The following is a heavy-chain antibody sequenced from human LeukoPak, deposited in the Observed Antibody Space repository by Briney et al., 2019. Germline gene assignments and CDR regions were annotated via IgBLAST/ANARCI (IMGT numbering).Heavy chain of an antibody. D-gene: IGHD2-15*01. CDR1: GGSISSSSDY. CDR3: ARHCCSGPAKRVFDI. Sequence: SETLSLTCSVSGGSISSSSDYWGWVRQPPGKGLEWIGSIYHSETTYYNPSLKSRVIISVDTSKNQFSLRLGSVTAADTAVYHCARHCCSGPAKRVFDIWGQGTMVTVSS. V-gene: IGHV4-39*01. J-gene: IGHJ3*02. CDR2: IYHSETT.